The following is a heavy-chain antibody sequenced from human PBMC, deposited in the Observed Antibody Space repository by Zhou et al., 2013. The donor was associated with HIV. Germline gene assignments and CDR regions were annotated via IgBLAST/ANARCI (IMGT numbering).Heavy chain of an antibody. CDR2: IIPIFGTA. Sequence: QVQLVQSGAEVKKPGSSVKVSCKASGGTFYSHVITWVRQAPGQGLEWMGGIIPIFGTANYAQKFKGRVTIIADELTSTAYMELSSLRSEDTAVYYCARDLTGAGGAFDIWGQGTIVTVSS. J-gene: IGHJ3*02. CDR1: GGTFYSHV. V-gene: IGHV1-69*12. D-gene: IGHD7-27*01. CDR3: ARDLTGAGGAFDI.